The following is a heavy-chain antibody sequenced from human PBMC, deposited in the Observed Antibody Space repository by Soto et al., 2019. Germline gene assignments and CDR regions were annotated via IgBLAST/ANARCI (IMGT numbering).Heavy chain of an antibody. V-gene: IGHV1-2*04. CDR3: ARDSIAVAGYEFSYYYGMDV. CDR1: GYTFTGYY. CDR2: INPNSGGT. D-gene: IGHD6-19*01. Sequence: ASVKVSCKASGYTFTGYYMHSVRQAPGQGLEWMGWINPNSGGTNYAQKFQGWVTMTRDTSISTAYMELSRLRSDDTAVYYCARDSIAVAGYEFSYYYGMDVWGQGTTVTVSS. J-gene: IGHJ6*02.